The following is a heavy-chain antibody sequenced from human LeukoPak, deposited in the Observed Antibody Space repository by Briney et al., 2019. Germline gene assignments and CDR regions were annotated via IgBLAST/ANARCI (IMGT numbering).Heavy chain of an antibody. Sequence: ASVKVSCNVSGYTVTELSIHWVRQAPGQGLEWMGWINPNSGGTNYAQKFQGRVTMTRDTSISTAYMELSRLRSDDTAVYYCARDLGSRDGYNPPNLFDNWGQGTLVTVSS. CDR1: GYTVTELS. D-gene: IGHD5-24*01. V-gene: IGHV1-2*02. J-gene: IGHJ4*02. CDR2: INPNSGGT. CDR3: ARDLGSRDGYNPPNLFDN.